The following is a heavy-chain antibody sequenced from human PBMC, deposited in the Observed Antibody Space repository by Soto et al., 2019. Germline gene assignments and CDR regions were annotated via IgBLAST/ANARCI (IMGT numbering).Heavy chain of an antibody. CDR3: ARQASYDFWDERFYDNYYMDI. Sequence: QVQLQESGPGLVKPSENLSLSCTVSSGSISGYYWSWIRQPPGKGLEWIGSIYSSGTTYYNPSLTSRVTLSVDTSKSQCSLNLSSVTAADTAVYYCARQASYDFWDERFYDNYYMDIWGKGTAVSVSS. V-gene: IGHV4-59*08. D-gene: IGHD3-3*01. CDR1: SGSISGYY. CDR2: IYSSGTT. J-gene: IGHJ6*03.